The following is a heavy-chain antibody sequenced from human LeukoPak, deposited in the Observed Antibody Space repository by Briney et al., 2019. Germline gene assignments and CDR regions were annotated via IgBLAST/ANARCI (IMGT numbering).Heavy chain of an antibody. CDR3: AKGWELSFDY. CDR1: GFTFSSYG. D-gene: IGHD1-26*01. J-gene: IGHJ4*02. CDR2: ISYDGSNK. V-gene: IGHV3-30*18. Sequence: GGALRLSCAASGFTFSSYGMHWGRQAPGKGLEWVAVISYDGSNKYYADSVKGRFTISRDNSKNTLYLQMNSLRAEDTAVYYCAKGWELSFDYWGQGTLVTVSS.